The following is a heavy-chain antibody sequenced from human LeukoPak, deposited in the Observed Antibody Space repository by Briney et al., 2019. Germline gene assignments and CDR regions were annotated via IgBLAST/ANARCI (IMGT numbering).Heavy chain of an antibody. V-gene: IGHV4-59*02. CDR3: AKHNGVSYLDY. CDR1: GVSVISSY. D-gene: IGHD2-8*01. CDR2: IHHSGDT. J-gene: IGHJ4*02. Sequence: SETLSLTCTVSGVSVISSYWSWVRQPPGKGLEYIGFIHHSGDTKYNPSLKSRVTMSVDTSKSQFSLRLSSVTAADSAVYYCAKHNGVSYLDYWAQGTLVTVSS.